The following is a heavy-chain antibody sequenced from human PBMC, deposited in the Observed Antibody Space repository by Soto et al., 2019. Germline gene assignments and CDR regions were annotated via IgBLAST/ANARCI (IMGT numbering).Heavy chain of an antibody. D-gene: IGHD1-1*01. CDR2: VHISGHS. J-gene: IGHJ5*01. CDR3: ARVRQGCSANNCHFDP. CDR1: GGSVRAPDW. Sequence: SETLSLTCTLSGGSVRAPDWWNWVRQSPDKGLEWIAEVHISGHSNYNPSLRSRVSVSIDSSKNQFYLNLNSVTAADTAIYYCARVRQGCSANNCHFDPWGQGTQVTVSS. V-gene: IGHV4-4*02.